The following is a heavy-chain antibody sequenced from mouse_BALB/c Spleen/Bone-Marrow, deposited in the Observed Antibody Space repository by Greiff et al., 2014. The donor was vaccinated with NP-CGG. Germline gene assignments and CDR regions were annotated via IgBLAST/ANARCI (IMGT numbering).Heavy chain of an antibody. CDR3: ARASVVPYYFDF. Sequence: QVQLQQSGAELMKPGASVKISCKATGYTFSSYWIDWVKQRPGHGLEWIGEILPGSGTANYNEKFKGKATFTADTSSNTAYMQLSSLTSEDSALYYCARASVVPYYFDFWGQGTTLTVSS. J-gene: IGHJ2*01. CDR1: GYTFSSYW. CDR2: ILPGSGTA. V-gene: IGHV1-9*01. D-gene: IGHD1-1*01.